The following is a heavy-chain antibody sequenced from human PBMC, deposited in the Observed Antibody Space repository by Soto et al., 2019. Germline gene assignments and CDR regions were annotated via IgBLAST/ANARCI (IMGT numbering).Heavy chain of an antibody. CDR2: LVPVFGTA. J-gene: IGHJ4*02. CDR1: GGTFSSLA. CDR3: ARSPGVFDY. D-gene: IGHD3-10*01. V-gene: IGHV1-69*06. Sequence: QVQLVQSGAEVKKPGSSVKVSCKASGGTFSSLAISWVRQAPGQGLEWMGGLVPVFGTANYAQKFQDRVTITADKSTSTSYMGLGTLSSEDTAVFYCARSPGVFDYWGQGTLVTVSS.